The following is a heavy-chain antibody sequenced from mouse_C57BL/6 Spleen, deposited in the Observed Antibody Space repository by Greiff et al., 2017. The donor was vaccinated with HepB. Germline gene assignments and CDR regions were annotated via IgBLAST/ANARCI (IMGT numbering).Heavy chain of an antibody. CDR3: ALYGSSYFDY. CDR2: IDPSDSET. D-gene: IGHD1-1*01. CDR1: GYTFTSYW. J-gene: IGHJ2*01. V-gene: IGHV1-52*01. Sequence: VQLQQPGAELVRPWSSVKLSCKASGYTFTSYWMHWVKQRPIQGLEWIGNIDPSDSETHYNQKFKDKATLTVDKSSSTAYMQLSSLTSEDSAVYYCALYGSSYFDYWGQGTTLTVSS.